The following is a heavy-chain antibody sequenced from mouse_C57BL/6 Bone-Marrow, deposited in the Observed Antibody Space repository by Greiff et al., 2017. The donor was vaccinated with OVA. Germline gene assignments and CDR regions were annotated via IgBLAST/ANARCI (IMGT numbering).Heavy chain of an antibody. Sequence: EVKLVESGGGLVQPGGSLKLSCAASGFTFSDYYMYWVRQTPEKRLEWVAYISNGGGSTYYPDTVKGRFTISRDNAKNTLYLQMIRLKSEDTAMYDCARQNYDGAWFAYWGQGTLVTVSA. CDR1: GFTFSDYY. CDR2: ISNGGGST. CDR3: ARQNYDGAWFAY. V-gene: IGHV5-12*01. J-gene: IGHJ3*01. D-gene: IGHD2-4*01.